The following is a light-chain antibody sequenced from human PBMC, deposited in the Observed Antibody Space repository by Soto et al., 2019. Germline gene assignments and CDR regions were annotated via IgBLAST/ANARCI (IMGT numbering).Light chain of an antibody. Sequence: DIQMTQSPSTLSASVGDRVTLTCRASQSVNSWLAWYQQKPGKAPKLLISEASNLKDGVPSRFSGSGSETEFSLTISGLQPDDFATYYCQQYRSQRTFGQGTRVEIK. CDR2: EAS. J-gene: IGKJ1*01. CDR1: QSVNSW. CDR3: QQYRSQRT. V-gene: IGKV1-5*03.